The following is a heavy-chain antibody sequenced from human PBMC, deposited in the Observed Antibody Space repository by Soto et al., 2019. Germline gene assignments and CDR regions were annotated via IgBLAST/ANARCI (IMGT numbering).Heavy chain of an antibody. Sequence: GVSLRLSCATSGFSFTTYTMVRVRRGPGKGLEWVSSISGTGNYKYYVDSVKGRFTISRDNARKSLSLQMNSLRAEDTAVYYCVTSKLGGYYYGMDVWGQGTTVTVSS. CDR3: VTSKLGGYYYGMDV. CDR1: GFSFTTYT. J-gene: IGHJ6*02. V-gene: IGHV3-21*01. CDR2: ISGTGNYK.